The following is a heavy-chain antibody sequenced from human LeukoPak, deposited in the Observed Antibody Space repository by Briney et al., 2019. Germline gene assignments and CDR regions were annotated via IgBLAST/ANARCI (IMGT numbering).Heavy chain of an antibody. V-gene: IGHV4-39*07. J-gene: IGHJ3*02. Sequence: SETLSLTCTVSGGSISSSSYYWGWIRQPPGKGLEWIGSIYYSGSTYYNPSLKSRVTISVDTSKNQFSLKLSSVTAADTAVYYCARDRFYVAGDAFDIWGQGTMVTVSS. CDR3: ARDRFYVAGDAFDI. D-gene: IGHD3-16*01. CDR1: GGSISSSSYY. CDR2: IYYSGST.